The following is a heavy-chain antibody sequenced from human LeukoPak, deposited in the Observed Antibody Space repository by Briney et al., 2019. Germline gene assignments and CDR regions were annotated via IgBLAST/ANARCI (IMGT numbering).Heavy chain of an antibody. CDR1: GFTFSTYG. V-gene: IGHV3-30*18. J-gene: IGHJ1*01. Sequence: GGSLRLSCAASGFTFSTYGMHWVRQAPGKGLEWVAVISHDGSNKYYADSVKGRFTISRDSSKNTLYLQMSSLRAEDTAVYYCAKESDDSSGAQHWGQGTLVSVSS. CDR2: ISHDGSNK. CDR3: AKESDDSSGAQH. D-gene: IGHD3-22*01.